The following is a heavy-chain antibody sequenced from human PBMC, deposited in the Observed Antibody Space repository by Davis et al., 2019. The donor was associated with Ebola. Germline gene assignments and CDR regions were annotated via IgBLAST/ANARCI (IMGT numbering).Heavy chain of an antibody. CDR2: IYYSGST. CDR3: AYYDILTDGMDV. V-gene: IGHV4-61*01. Sequence: MPSETLSLTCTVSGGSVSSGSYYWSWIRQPPGKGLEWIGYIYYSGSTNYNPSLKSRVTISVDTSKNQFSLKLSSVTAADTAVYYCAYYDILTDGMDVWGQGTTVTVSS. J-gene: IGHJ6*02. D-gene: IGHD3-9*01. CDR1: GGSVSSGSYY.